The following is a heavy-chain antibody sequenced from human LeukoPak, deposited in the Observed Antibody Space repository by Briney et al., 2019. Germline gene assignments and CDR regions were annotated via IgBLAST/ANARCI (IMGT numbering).Heavy chain of an antibody. CDR3: AREEVGYCSGDSCYSAGYFDY. D-gene: IGHD2-15*01. V-gene: IGHV5-51*01. CDR2: IYPGDSDT. J-gene: IGHJ4*02. Sequence: HGESLKISCKGSGYIFTSYWIGWVRQMPGKGLEWMGIIYPGDSDTRYSPSFQGQVTISADKSISTAYLQWSSLKASDTAMYFCAREEVGYCSGDSCYSAGYFDYWGQGTLVTVSS. CDR1: GYIFTSYW.